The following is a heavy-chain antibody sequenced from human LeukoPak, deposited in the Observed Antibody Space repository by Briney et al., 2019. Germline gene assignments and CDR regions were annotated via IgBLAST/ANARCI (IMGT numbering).Heavy chain of an antibody. V-gene: IGHV4-30-4*01. CDR1: GGSISSGDYY. D-gene: IGHD4-11*01. Sequence: SQTLPLTCTVSGGSISSGDYYWTWIRQPPGQGLEWIGCIYYSGSTYYNPSLKSRITISVDTSKNQFSLTLSSVTAADTAVYYCSRDVQTSGDAFDIWGQGTMVTVSS. CDR3: SRDVQTSGDAFDI. J-gene: IGHJ3*02. CDR2: IYYSGST.